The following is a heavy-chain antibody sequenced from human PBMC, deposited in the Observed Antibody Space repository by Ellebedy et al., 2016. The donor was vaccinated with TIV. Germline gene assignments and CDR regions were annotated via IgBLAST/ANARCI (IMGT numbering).Heavy chain of an antibody. Sequence: GESLKISCAASGFTLSRHWMSWVRQGPGKGLEWVANINQDGSEKNYVDSVKGRFTISRDNAKNSLYLQMNSLRAEDTAIYYCARGWGETHGDVWGRGTTVTVSS. D-gene: IGHD3-16*01. CDR3: ARGWGETHGDV. V-gene: IGHV3-7*03. CDR2: INQDGSEK. J-gene: IGHJ6*02. CDR1: GFTLSRHW.